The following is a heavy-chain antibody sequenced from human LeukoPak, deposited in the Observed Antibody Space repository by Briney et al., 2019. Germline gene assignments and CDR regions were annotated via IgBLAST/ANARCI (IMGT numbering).Heavy chain of an antibody. CDR1: GFTFSSCS. D-gene: IGHD6-19*01. CDR3: ARDMSSGWYSNFDY. V-gene: IGHV3-21*01. J-gene: IGHJ4*02. CDR2: ISSSSNSYI. Sequence: PGGSLRLSCAASGFTFSSCSMNWVRQAPGKGLEWVSSISSSSNSYIYYADSVKGRFTISRDNAKNSLYLQMNSLRVEDTAVYYCARDMSSGWYSNFDYWGQGTLVTVSS.